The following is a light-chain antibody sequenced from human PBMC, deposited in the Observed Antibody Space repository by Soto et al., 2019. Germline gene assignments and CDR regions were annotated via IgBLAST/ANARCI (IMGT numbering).Light chain of an antibody. J-gene: IGKJ4*01. V-gene: IGKV3-11*01. CDR3: QHRVIGPT. CDR1: QSVSSY. Sequence: EIALTQSPATLSLSPGERATLSCRAAQSVSSYLGWYQQKPGQAPRLLISDVSRRATRIPARFSGSGFGTDFTLTISSLEPEDTAVYYCQHRVIGPTFGGGTRVEIK. CDR2: DVS.